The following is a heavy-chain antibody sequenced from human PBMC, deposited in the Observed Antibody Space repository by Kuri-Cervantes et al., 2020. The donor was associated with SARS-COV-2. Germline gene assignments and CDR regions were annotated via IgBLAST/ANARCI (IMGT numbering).Heavy chain of an antibody. CDR2: IKSKTDGGTT. CDR3: TTVRGTYDFWSGYSSYYFDY. Sequence: GESLKISCAASGFTFSNAWMSWVRQAPGKGLEWVGRIKSKTDGGTTDYAAPVKGRFTISGDDSKNTLYLQMNSLKTEDTAVYYCTTVRGTYDFWSGYSSYYFDYWGQGTLVTVSS. D-gene: IGHD3-3*01. CDR1: GFTFSNAW. J-gene: IGHJ4*02. V-gene: IGHV3-15*01.